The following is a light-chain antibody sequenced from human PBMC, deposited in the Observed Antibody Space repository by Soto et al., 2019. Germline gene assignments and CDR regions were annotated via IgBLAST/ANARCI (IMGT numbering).Light chain of an antibody. CDR2: LGS. V-gene: IGKV2-28*01. CDR3: HQYHSYPLT. Sequence: EIVMTQSPLSLSVTPGEPASISCRSSQSLLHTSGDNYLDWYLQRPGQSPQLLIYLGSKRASGVSDRFSGSGSGTDFTLTISCLQSEDFATYSCHQYHSYPLTFAVWTKLDI. J-gene: IGKJ4*01. CDR1: QSLLHTSGDNY.